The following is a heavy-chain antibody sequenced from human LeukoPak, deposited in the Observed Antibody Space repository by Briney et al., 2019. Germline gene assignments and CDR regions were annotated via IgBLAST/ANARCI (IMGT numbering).Heavy chain of an antibody. D-gene: IGHD4-23*01. CDR1: GFTFSSYA. CDR3: AKALGDGGTLDY. V-gene: IGHV3-23*01. J-gene: IGHJ4*02. Sequence: GGSLRLSCAASGFTFSSYAMSWVRQAPGKGLEWVSAISGSGDKTFYADSVKGRFTLSRDNSKNTLYLQMNSLRAEDTVVYYCAKALGDGGTLDYWGQGALVTVSS. CDR2: ISGSGDKT.